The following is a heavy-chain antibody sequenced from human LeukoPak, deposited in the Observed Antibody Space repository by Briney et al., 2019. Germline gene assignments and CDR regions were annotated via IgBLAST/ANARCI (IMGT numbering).Heavy chain of an antibody. J-gene: IGHJ3*02. Sequence: PRRSLRPSRAPSGFTPSRDWTHAVRHTPAKGHVRVSRITSDGSSTSYADSVKGRFTISRDNAKNTLYLQMNSLRAEDTAVYYCARGGNTYYDKWEARSDAFDIWGQGTMVTVSS. V-gene: IGHV3-74*01. CDR1: GFTPSRDW. CDR2: ITSDGSST. D-gene: IGHD3-9*01. CDR3: ARGGNTYYDKWEARSDAFDI.